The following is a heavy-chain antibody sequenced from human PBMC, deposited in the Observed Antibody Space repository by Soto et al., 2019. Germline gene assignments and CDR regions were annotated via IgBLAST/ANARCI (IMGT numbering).Heavy chain of an antibody. J-gene: IGHJ5*02. D-gene: IGHD3-22*01. CDR1: GFTFSSYG. CDR2: IWYDGSNK. V-gene: IGHV3-33*01. CDR3: ARDPTYYYDSSGYSRALPGNNWFDP. Sequence: QVQLVESGGGVVQPGRSLRLSCAASGFTFSSYGMHWVRQAPGKGLEWVAVIWYDGSNKYYADSVKGRFTISRDNSKNTLYLQLNSLRAEDTAVYYCARDPTYYYDSSGYSRALPGNNWFDPWGQGTLVTVSS.